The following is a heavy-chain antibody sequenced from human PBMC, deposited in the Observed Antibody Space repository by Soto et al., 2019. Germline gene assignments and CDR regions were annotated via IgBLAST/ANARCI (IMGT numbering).Heavy chain of an antibody. Sequence: QVQLQESGPGLVKPSETLSLTCTVSGGSVSSGSYYWSWIRQPPGKGLEWIGYIYYSGSTNYNPSLKSRVTISVDTSKNQFSLKLSSVTAADTAVYYCARKGGWFDPWDQGTLVTVSS. CDR3: ARKGGWFDP. V-gene: IGHV4-61*01. CDR1: GGSVSSGSYY. CDR2: IYYSGST. J-gene: IGHJ5*02. D-gene: IGHD3-16*01.